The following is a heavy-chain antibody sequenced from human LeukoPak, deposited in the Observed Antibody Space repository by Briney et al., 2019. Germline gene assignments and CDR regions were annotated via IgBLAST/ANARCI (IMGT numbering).Heavy chain of an antibody. J-gene: IGHJ4*02. D-gene: IGHD6-19*01. V-gene: IGHV1-18*01. CDR3: ARVGSGWYGSDY. CDR2: ISAYNGNT. CDR1: GYTFTSYG. Sequence: GASVKVSCKASGYTFTSYGISWVRQAPGQGLEWMGWISAYNGNTNYAQKLQGRVTMTRDTSISTAYMELSRLRSDDTAVYYCARVGSGWYGSDYWGQGTLVTVSS.